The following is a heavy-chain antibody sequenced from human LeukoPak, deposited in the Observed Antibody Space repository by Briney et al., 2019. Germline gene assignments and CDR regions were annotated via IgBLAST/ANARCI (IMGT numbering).Heavy chain of an antibody. CDR3: ARAALWWLLDY. CDR2: IIPILGIA. CDR1: GGTFSSYA. V-gene: IGHV1-69*04. D-gene: IGHD5-12*01. Sequence: GSSVKVSCKASGGTFSSYAISWVRQAPGQGLEWMGRIIPILGIANYAQKFQGRVTITADKSTSTAYMELSSLRSEDTAVNYCARAALWWLLDYWGQGTLVTVSS. J-gene: IGHJ4*02.